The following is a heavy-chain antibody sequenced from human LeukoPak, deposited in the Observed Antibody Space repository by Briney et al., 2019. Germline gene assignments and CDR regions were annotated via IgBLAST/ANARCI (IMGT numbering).Heavy chain of an antibody. CDR1: GFTISTYA. V-gene: IGHV3-23*01. J-gene: IGHJ4*02. CDR3: AKEFIAGDGHVDCDS. D-gene: IGHD5-24*01. Sequence: GGSLRLSCAASGFTISTYAMTWVRQAPGKGLEWVSSITSSGATTYYADSVKGRFTISRDISKNTLYLQMNSLTAGDSAVYYCAKEFIAGDGHVDCDSWGQGTLVTVSS. CDR2: ITSSGATT.